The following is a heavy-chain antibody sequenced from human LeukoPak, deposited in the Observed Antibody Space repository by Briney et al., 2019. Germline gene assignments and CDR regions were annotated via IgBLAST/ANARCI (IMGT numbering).Heavy chain of an antibody. V-gene: IGHV1-69*01. D-gene: IGHD3-9*01. CDR2: IIPIFGTA. J-gene: IGHJ5*02. CDR1: GGTFSSYA. Sequence: GASVKVSCKASGGTFSSYAISWVRQAPGQGLEWMGGIIPIFGTANYAQKFQGRVTITADESTSTAYMELSSLRSEDTAVYYCARDSPHRITIFQKTANWFDPWGQGTLVTVSS. CDR3: ARDSPHRITIFQKTANWFDP.